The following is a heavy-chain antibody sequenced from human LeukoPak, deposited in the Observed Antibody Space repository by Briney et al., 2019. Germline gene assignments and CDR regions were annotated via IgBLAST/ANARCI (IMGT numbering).Heavy chain of an antibody. D-gene: IGHD2-2*01. CDR1: GDSVSSNSVT. Sequence: QTLSLTCAISGDSVSSNSVTWNWIRQSPSKGLEWLGRTYYRSTWYNDYAVSVRGRITVNPDTSKNQFSLHLNSVTPEDTAVYYCARRLTQYDCFDPWGQGILVTVSS. J-gene: IGHJ5*02. CDR2: TYYRSTWYN. CDR3: ARRLTQYDCFDP. V-gene: IGHV6-1*01.